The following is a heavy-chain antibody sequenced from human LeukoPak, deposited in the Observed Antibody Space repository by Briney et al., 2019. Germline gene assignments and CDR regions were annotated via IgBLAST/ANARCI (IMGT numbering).Heavy chain of an antibody. V-gene: IGHV4-4*02. CDR1: GGSISAYTW. Sequence: SETLSLTCAVSGGSISAYTWWSWVRQPPGKGLEWIGQTSHDGNADYTPSLKSRVTISVDRSRNQLSLKLNSVTAVDSAVYYCAKHGGHYFDSWGQGTLVTVSS. CDR2: TSHDGNA. J-gene: IGHJ4*02. CDR3: AKHGGHYFDS. D-gene: IGHD4-23*01.